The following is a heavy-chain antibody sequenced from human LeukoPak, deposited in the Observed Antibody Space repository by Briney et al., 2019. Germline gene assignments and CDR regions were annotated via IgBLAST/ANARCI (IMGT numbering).Heavy chain of an antibody. CDR2: ISGYNGNT. CDR3: ARDLRRGSSSWYVSGGDY. V-gene: IGHV1-18*01. J-gene: IGHJ4*02. Sequence: ASVKVSCKASGYTFTGYYIHWVRQAPGQGLEWMGWISGYNGNTKYAQKFQGRVTMTTDTSTSTAYMELRSLRSDDTAVYYCARDLRRGSSSWYVSGGDYWGQGTMVTVSS. D-gene: IGHD6-13*01. CDR1: GYTFTGYY.